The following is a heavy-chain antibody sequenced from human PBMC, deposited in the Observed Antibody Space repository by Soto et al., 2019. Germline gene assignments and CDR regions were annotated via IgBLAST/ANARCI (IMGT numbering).Heavy chain of an antibody. CDR2: INAGNGNT. V-gene: IGHV1-3*01. D-gene: IGHD6-13*01. J-gene: IGHJ6*02. CDR3: ARAPGYSSSWTDYYYYGMDV. CDR1: GYTFTSYA. Sequence: KKRAASVKVSCKASGYTFTSYAMHWVRQAPGQRLEWMGWINAGNGNTKYSQKFQGRVTITRDTSASTAYMELSSLRSEDTAVYYCARAPGYSSSWTDYYYYGMDVWGQGTTVTVSS.